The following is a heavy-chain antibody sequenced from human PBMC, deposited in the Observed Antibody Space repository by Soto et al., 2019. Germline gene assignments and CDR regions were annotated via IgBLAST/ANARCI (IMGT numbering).Heavy chain of an antibody. CDR1: GCSLGSRY. J-gene: IGHJ6*02. CDR3: ARDGHGRMTTNPYYYNGMDV. V-gene: IGHV4-59*01. Sequence: EPLSLPYTISGCSLGSRYWSWIRHPPGKGLEWIGYVFYTGRANYNAFLKSRVSISLDTSNHQLSLKLSSVTAADTAVYYCARDGHGRMTTNPYYYNGMDVWGPGNTVTV. D-gene: IGHD4-4*01. CDR2: VFYTGRA.